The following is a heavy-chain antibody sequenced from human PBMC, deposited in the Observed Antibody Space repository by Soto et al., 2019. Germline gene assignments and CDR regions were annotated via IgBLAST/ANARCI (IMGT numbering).Heavy chain of an antibody. V-gene: IGHV1-69*13. Sequence: SVKVSCKASGGTFSSYAISWVRQAPGQGLEWMGGIIPIFGTANYAQKFQGRVTITADESTSTAYMELSSLRSEDTAVYYCAREGPAPYYYYGMDVWGQGSTVTVSS. CDR2: IIPIFGTA. J-gene: IGHJ6*02. CDR1: GGTFSSYA. CDR3: AREGPAPYYYYGMDV.